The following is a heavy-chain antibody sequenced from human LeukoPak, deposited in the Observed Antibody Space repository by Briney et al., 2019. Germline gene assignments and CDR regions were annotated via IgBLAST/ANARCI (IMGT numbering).Heavy chain of an antibody. Sequence: SETLSLTCAVYGGSFSGYYWSWIRQPPGKGLEWIGEINHSGGTNYNPSLKSRVTISVDTSKNQFSLKLSSVTAADTAVYYCARARISTAMVRLDYYYGMDVWGQGTTVTVSS. J-gene: IGHJ6*02. CDR1: GGSFSGYY. D-gene: IGHD5-18*01. CDR2: INHSGGT. CDR3: ARARISTAMVRLDYYYGMDV. V-gene: IGHV4-34*01.